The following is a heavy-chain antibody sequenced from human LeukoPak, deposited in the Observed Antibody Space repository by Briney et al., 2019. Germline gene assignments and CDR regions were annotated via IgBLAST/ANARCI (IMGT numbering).Heavy chain of an antibody. D-gene: IGHD2-21*02. CDR2: IHPGDSDT. CDR3: ARTYCGGDCYYSYFDY. Sequence: GESLRISCQGSGYTFTHYWIGWVRQMPGKGLEWMGIIHPGDSDTRYCPSFQGQVTISADKSISTAYLQWSSLKASETAMNSCARTYCGGDCYYSYFDYWGQGTLVTVSS. CDR1: GYTFTHYW. J-gene: IGHJ4*02. V-gene: IGHV5-51*01.